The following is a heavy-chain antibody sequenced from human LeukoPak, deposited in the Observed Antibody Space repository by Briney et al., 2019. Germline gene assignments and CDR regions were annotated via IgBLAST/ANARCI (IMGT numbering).Heavy chain of an antibody. D-gene: IGHD4/OR15-4a*01. J-gene: IGHJ4*02. V-gene: IGHV4-59*01. CDR3: ARRAGAYSHPYDY. CDR2: IIYSGSI. CDR1: GTSITGYY. Sequence: SETLSLTCTVSGTSITGYYWSWIRQPPGKRLEWIGYIIYSGSINYNPSLKSRVTISIDTSRNQLSLQLTSVTAEDTAVYYCARRAGAYSHPYDYWGQGTLVTVSS.